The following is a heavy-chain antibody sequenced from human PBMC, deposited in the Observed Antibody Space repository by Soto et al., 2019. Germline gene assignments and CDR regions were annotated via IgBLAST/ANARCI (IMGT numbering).Heavy chain of an antibody. CDR1: GFTXSSYG. Sequence: GGCLRLSCAASGFTXSSYGMHWVRQAPGKGLEWVAVISYDGSNKYYADSVKGRFTISRDNSKNTLYLQMNSLRAEDTAVYYCAKDSTVVVTAIGSWYFDLWGRGTLVTVSS. CDR3: AKDSTVVVTAIGSWYFDL. CDR2: ISYDGSNK. V-gene: IGHV3-30*18. D-gene: IGHD2-21*02. J-gene: IGHJ2*01.